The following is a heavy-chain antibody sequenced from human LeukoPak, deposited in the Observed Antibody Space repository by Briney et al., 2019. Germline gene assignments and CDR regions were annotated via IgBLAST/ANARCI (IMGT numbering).Heavy chain of an antibody. CDR3: ANWAVIDS. V-gene: IGHV3-23*01. CDR1: GFTFSSYA. D-gene: IGHD7-27*01. J-gene: IGHJ4*02. CDR2: ISGSGGRT. Sequence: PGGSLRLSCAASGFTFSSYAMSWVRQAPGKGLEWVSGISGSGGRTNYADSVKGRFTISRDNSKNTLYLQMNSLRAEDTAVYCCANWAVIDSWGQGTLVTVSS.